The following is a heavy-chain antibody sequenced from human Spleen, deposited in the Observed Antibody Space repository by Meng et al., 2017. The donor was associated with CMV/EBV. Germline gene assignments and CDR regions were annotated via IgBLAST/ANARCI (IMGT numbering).Heavy chain of an antibody. CDR1: GYKFDIYA. CDR3: ARAGAAVTTNFDF. V-gene: IGHV1-18*01. D-gene: IGHD4-17*01. CDR2: VSGENGET. Sequence: QLQLVHSGPELRRPGASVKVSCKASGYKFDIYAITWVRQAPGQGLEWVGWVSGENGETNYGQKFQDRVTVTADTLTKTAYMEMRSLRSDDSAMYYCARAGAAVTTNFDFWGQGTLVTVSS. J-gene: IGHJ4*02.